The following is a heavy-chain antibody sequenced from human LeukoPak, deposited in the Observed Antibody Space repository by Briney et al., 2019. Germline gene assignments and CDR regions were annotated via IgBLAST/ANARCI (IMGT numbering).Heavy chain of an antibody. CDR2: IYPGDSDI. CDR3: ARRAYSGYEFDY. Sequence: GESLKISCKGSGYSFTTYWIAWVRQMPGKGPEWMGIIYPGDSDIRYSPSFQGQVTISVDKSISTAYLQWSSLKASDTAMYYCARRAYSGYEFDYWGQGNPGHRLL. D-gene: IGHD5-12*01. CDR1: GYSFTTYW. J-gene: IGHJ4*02. V-gene: IGHV5-51*01.